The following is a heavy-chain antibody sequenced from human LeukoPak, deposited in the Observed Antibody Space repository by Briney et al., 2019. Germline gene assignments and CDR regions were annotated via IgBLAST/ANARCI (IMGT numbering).Heavy chain of an antibody. J-gene: IGHJ4*02. D-gene: IGHD2-15*01. V-gene: IGHV3-7*01. CDR3: AREDGYCSGGNCYSYFDS. CDR2: IKKTGSET. Sequence: PGGSLRLSCAASGFTFSHFWMSWVRQARGKGLEWVAYIKKTGSETYYVDSVKGRFTITRDNTRNSLFLQMYSLRAEDTAVYFCAREDGYCSGGNCYSYFDSWGQGTLVTVSS. CDR1: GFTFSHFW.